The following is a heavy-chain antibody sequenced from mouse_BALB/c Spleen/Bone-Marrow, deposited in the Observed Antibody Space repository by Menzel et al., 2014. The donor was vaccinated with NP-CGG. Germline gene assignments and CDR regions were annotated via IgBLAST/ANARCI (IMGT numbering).Heavy chain of an antibody. D-gene: IGHD1-1*01. J-gene: IGHJ4*01. V-gene: IGHV5-6-5*01. CDR2: ISSGGTT. CDR1: GFTFSGYA. Sequence: EVKLMESGGGLVKPGGSLKLSCAASGFTFSGYAMSWVRQTPEKRLEWVASISSGGTTYYPESVKGRFTISRDNARNILYLQMSSLRSEDTAMYYCAGITTVDYWGQGTSVTVS. CDR3: AGITTVDY.